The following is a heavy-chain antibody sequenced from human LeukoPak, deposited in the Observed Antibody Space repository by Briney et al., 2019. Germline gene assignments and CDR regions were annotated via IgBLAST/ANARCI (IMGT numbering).Heavy chain of an antibody. CDR2: IYYSGST. D-gene: IGHD4-17*01. V-gene: IGHV4-59*12. CDR1: GGSISSYY. Sequence: PSETLSLTCTVSGGSISSYYWSWIRQPPGKGLEWIGYIYYSGSTNYNPSLKSRVTISVDTSKNQFSLKLSSVTAADTAVYYCARGSSTVTTSHYYYYMDVWGKGTTVTVSS. CDR3: ARGSSTVTTSHYYYYMDV. J-gene: IGHJ6*03.